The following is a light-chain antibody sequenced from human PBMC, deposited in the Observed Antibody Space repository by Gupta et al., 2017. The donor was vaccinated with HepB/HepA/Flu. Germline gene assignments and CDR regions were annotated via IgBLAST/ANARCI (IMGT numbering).Light chain of an antibody. Sequence: DIQMTQSPSSLSASVGDRVTITCRASQSISSYLNWYQQKPGKAPKLLIYAASSLQSGVPSRFSGSGSGTDFSLTIIRLQPQDFATSYCRQSYSTLTTFGRGTKVEIK. CDR3: RQSYSTLTT. J-gene: IGKJ4*01. CDR1: QSISSY. V-gene: IGKV1-39*01. CDR2: AAS.